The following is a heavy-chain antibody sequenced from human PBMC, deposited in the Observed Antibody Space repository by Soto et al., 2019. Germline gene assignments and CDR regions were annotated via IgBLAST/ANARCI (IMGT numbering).Heavy chain of an antibody. V-gene: IGHV3-30-3*01. CDR1: GFTFSSYA. J-gene: IGHJ6*02. CDR2: ISYDGSNR. CDR3: ARGSYFDFWSGYPNYYGMDV. D-gene: IGHD3-3*01. Sequence: GGSLRLSCAASGFTFSSYAMHWVRQAPGKGLEWVAVISYDGSNRYYADSAKGRFTISRDNSNNTLYLQVTILRADDTALYYCARGSYFDFWSGYPNYYGMDVWGQGTTVTVSS.